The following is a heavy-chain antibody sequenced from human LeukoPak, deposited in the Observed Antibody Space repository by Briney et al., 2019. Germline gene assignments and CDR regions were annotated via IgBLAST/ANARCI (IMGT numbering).Heavy chain of an antibody. D-gene: IGHD2-21*01. Sequence: SETLSLTCAVYGGSFSGYYWSWVPQPPRERLEWIGEINHSGSTNYHPSLKSRVAISVDTSKNQFSLKLSSVTAADTAVYYCARDSSWFDPWGQGTLVTVSS. CDR2: INHSGST. CDR3: ARDSSWFDP. J-gene: IGHJ5*02. V-gene: IGHV4-34*01. CDR1: GGSFSGYY.